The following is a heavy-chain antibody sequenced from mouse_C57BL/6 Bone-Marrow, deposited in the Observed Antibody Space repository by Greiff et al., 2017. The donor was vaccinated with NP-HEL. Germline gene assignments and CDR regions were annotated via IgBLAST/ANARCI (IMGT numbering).Heavy chain of an antibody. CDR2: ISNGGGST. J-gene: IGHJ4*01. CDR1: GFTFSDYY. Sequence: EVKLVESGGGLVQPGGSLKLSCAASGFTFSDYYMYWVRQTPEKRLEWVAYISNGGGSTYYPDTVKGRFTISRDNAKNTLYLQMSRLKSEDTATYYCARRDSNYGGYYAMDYWGQGTSVTVSS. D-gene: IGHD2-5*01. CDR3: ARRDSNYGGYYAMDY. V-gene: IGHV5-12*01.